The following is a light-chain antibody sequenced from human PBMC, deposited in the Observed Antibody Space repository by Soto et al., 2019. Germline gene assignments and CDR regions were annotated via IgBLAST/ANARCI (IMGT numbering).Light chain of an antibody. Sequence: DIQMTQSPSTLSASVGDRVTITCRASQSIRSWVSWYQQKPGKAPKRLIYKAYSLESGVPSRFSGSGSGTEFTLTISSLQPDDLATYYCQKYKSYPLTFGGGTKGEIK. V-gene: IGKV1-5*03. CDR2: KAY. CDR3: QKYKSYPLT. J-gene: IGKJ4*01. CDR1: QSIRSW.